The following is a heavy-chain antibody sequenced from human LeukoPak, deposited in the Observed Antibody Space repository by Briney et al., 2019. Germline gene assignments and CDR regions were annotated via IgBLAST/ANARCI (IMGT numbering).Heavy chain of an antibody. J-gene: IGHJ4*02. D-gene: IGHD3-10*01. Sequence: ETLSLTCAVYGGSFSGYYWSWIRQPPGKGLEWVSAISGSGGSTYYADSVKGRFTISRDNSKNTLYLQMNSLRAEDTAVYYCAKCQMRIMVTTDYWGQGTLVTVSS. CDR1: GGSFSGYY. CDR3: AKCQMRIMVTTDY. CDR2: ISGSGGST. V-gene: IGHV3-23*01.